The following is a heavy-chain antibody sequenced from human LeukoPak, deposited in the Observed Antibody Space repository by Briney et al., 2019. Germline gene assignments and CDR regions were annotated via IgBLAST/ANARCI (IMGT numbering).Heavy chain of an antibody. CDR1: GFTFSDYY. D-gene: IGHD3-10*01. CDR2: ISSSGSTI. CDR3: AKEFHSRGYGANFDY. J-gene: IGHJ4*02. Sequence: AGGSLRLSRAASGFTFSDYYMSWIRQAPGKGLEWVSYISSSGSTIYYADSVKGRFTLSRDNSINTLDLQMNSLRAEDTAVYYCAKEFHSRGYGANFDYWGQGTLVTVSS. V-gene: IGHV3-11*04.